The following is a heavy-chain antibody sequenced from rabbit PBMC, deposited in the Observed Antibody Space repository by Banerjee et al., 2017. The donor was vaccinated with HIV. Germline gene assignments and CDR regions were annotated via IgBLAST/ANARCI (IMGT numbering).Heavy chain of an antibody. J-gene: IGHJ6*01. V-gene: IGHV1S45*01. CDR3: ARTSSSSGAYGMDL. CDR2: IGTGSGST. Sequence: QEQLEESGGGLVKPEGSLTLTCTASGFSFSSSYWICWVRQAPGKGLEWIGCIGTGSGSTYYASWAKGRFTISKTSSTTVTLQMTSLTAADTATYFCARTSSSSGAYGMDLWGPGTLVTVS. CDR1: GFSFSSSYW. D-gene: IGHD1-1*01.